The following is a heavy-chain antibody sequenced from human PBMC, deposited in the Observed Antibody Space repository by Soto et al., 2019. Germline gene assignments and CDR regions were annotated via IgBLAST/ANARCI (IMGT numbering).Heavy chain of an antibody. CDR3: AKGWGGCGSTSCYSCFDF. CDR2: INVGNGNT. Sequence: GASVKVSCKTSGYTFTSNAIHWVRQAPGQRLEWMGWINVGNGNTRYSGNFQGRVTITRDTPASTAYMELSSLRSEDTAVYYCAKGWGGCGSTSCYSCFDFWGQGTPVTVSS. V-gene: IGHV1-3*01. J-gene: IGHJ4*02. CDR1: GYTFTSNA. D-gene: IGHD2-2*02.